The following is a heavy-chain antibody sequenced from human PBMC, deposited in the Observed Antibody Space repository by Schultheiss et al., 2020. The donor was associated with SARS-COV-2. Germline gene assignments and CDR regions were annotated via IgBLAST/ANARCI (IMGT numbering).Heavy chain of an antibody. Sequence: SVKVSCKASGGTFSSYAISWVRQAPGQGLEWMGGIIPIFGTANYAQKFQGRVTITRDTSASTAYMELSSLRSEDTAVYYCARGGEYVWGSYRYSPAYWGQGTLVTVSS. CDR1: GGTFSSYA. CDR2: IIPIFGTA. CDR3: ARGGEYVWGSYRYSPAY. D-gene: IGHD3-16*02. V-gene: IGHV1-69*05. J-gene: IGHJ4*02.